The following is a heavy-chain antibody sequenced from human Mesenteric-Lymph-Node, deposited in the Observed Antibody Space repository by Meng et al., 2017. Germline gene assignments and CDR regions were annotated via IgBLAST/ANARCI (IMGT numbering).Heavy chain of an antibody. CDR2: IIPIFGTA. J-gene: IGHJ4*02. D-gene: IGHD4-17*01. CDR3: ARASTTTLWDY. CDR1: GGTFSSYA. Sequence: QVTLETSGVEVKKPGSSLKVCCKAYGGTFSSYAISWVRQAPGQGLEWMGGIIPIFGTANYAQKFQGRVTITADKSTSTAYMELSRLRSDDTAVYYCARASTTTLWDYWGQGTLVTVSS. V-gene: IGHV1-69*06.